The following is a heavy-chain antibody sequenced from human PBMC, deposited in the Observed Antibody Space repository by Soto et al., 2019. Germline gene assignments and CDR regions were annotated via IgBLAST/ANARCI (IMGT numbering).Heavy chain of an antibody. CDR1: GFSVTDHY. D-gene: IGHD3-9*01. V-gene: IGHV3-53*01. CDR2: LYTGGSA. Sequence: SLRLSCAASGFSVTDHYMTWVRQAPGKGLEWVSVLYTGGSAYYGDSVKGRFTISRDSSTNTLYLQMNSLKVGDTAFYFCARSFNDWTTYFDYWGEGTLVTVSS. CDR3: ARSFNDWTTYFDY. J-gene: IGHJ4*02.